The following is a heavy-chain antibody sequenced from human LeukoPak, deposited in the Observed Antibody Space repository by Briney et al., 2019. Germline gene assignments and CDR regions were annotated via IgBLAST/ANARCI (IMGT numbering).Heavy chain of an antibody. CDR3: ARHNFFDF. CDR2: ISYSGTS. CDR1: GGSLSTYF. V-gene: IGHV4-59*08. J-gene: IGHJ4*02. Sequence: SETLSLTCTVSGGSLSTYFWNWVRQSPEKGLEWIASISYSGTSFYNPSLFGRVTISVDPSKNQISLEVKSVTAADTAVYYCARHNFFDFWGQGLLVAVSS.